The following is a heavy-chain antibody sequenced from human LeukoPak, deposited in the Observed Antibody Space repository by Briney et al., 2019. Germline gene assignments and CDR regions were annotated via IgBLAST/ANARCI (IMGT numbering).Heavy chain of an antibody. Sequence: GVSLRLSCAASGFTFSSYAMSWVRQAPGKGLEWVSAISGSGGSTYYADFVKGRFTISRDNSKHTLYLQMNSLRAEDTAVYYCAKHEWFGNQVGYYFDYWGQGTLVTVSS. CDR1: GFTFSSYA. D-gene: IGHD3-10*01. CDR2: ISGSGGST. V-gene: IGHV3-23*01. J-gene: IGHJ4*02. CDR3: AKHEWFGNQVGYYFDY.